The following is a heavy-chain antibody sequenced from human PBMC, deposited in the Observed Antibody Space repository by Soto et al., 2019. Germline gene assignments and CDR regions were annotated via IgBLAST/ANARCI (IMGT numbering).Heavy chain of an antibody. D-gene: IGHD5-12*01. CDR2: VDPSYSYT. Sequence: GESLKISCKGSGYSFSNYWISWVRQMPGKGLEWMGRVDPSYSYTNYSPSFQGHVTISADQSISTAYLQWSSLEGSGTAIYYCARQVWVVATIDIWFDPWGQGTLVTVSS. CDR1: GYSFSNYW. V-gene: IGHV5-10-1*01. CDR3: ARQVWVVATIDIWFDP. J-gene: IGHJ5*02.